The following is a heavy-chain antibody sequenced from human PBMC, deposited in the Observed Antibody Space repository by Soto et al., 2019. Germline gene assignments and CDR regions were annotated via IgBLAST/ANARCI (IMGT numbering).Heavy chain of an antibody. J-gene: IGHJ6*01. D-gene: IGHD3-10*01. CDR1: GGTFSNFA. CDR3: ARDLLGFGYTYGDV. CDR2: IIPIDATV. Sequence: QVQLVQSGAEVKKPGSSVKVSCKVSGGTFSNFALISWVRQAPGQGLEWMGGIIPIDATVNYAQKFQGRITLTADESTTTAYMDLGSLSSEDTAVYYCARDLLGFGYTYGDVWGQGTTVTVSS. V-gene: IGHV1-69*12.